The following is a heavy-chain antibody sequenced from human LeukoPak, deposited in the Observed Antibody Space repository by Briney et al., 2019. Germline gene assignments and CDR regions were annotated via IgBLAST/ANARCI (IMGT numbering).Heavy chain of an antibody. J-gene: IGHJ5*02. Sequence: GGSLRLSCAASGFTFRHFAMSWVRQAPGKGLEWVSVISGNGTNTYYAESVKGRFTISRDNSNNALYLQMHGLRDEDTALYYCAKGRRVGIAAPIDAWGQGTQVTVSS. CDR1: GFTFRHFA. V-gene: IGHV3-23*01. D-gene: IGHD6-13*01. CDR3: AKGRRVGIAAPIDA. CDR2: ISGNGTNT.